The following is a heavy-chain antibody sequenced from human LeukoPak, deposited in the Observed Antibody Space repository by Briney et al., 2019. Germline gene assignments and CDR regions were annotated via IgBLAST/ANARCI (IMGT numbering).Heavy chain of an antibody. CDR2: ISSSSSYI. Sequence: GGSLRLSCAASGFTFSSYSMNWVRQAPGKRLEWVSSISSSSSYIYYADSVKGRFTISRDNAKNSLYLQMNSLRAEDTAVYYCARDLGDYSFDYWGQGTLVTVSS. V-gene: IGHV3-21*01. J-gene: IGHJ4*02. CDR1: GFTFSSYS. D-gene: IGHD4-17*01. CDR3: ARDLGDYSFDY.